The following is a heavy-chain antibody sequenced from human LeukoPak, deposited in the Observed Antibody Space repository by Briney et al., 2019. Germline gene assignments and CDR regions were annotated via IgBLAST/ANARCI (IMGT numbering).Heavy chain of an antibody. CDR1: GYTLTELS. V-gene: IGHV1-24*01. J-gene: IGHJ4*02. CDR2: FDPEDGET. CDR3: AKDRYSYAFEYSDS. D-gene: IGHD5-18*01. Sequence: GASVKVSCKVSGYTLTELSMHWVRQAPGKGPEWMGGFDPEDGETIYAQKFQGRVTMTEDTSTDTAYMELSSLRTEDTAVYYCAKDRYSYAFEYSDSWGQGTLVTVSS.